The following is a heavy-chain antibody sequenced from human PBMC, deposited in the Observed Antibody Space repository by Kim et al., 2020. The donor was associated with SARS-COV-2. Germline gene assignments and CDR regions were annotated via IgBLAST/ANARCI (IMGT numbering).Heavy chain of an antibody. CDR3: ASTGVTMVRGAPLGPFQH. CDR2: IYYSGST. J-gene: IGHJ1*01. Sequence: SETLSLTCTVSGGSISSSSYYWGWIRQPPGKGLEWIGSIYYSGSTYYNPSLKSRVTISVDTSKNQFSLKLSSVTAADTAVYYCASTGVTMVRGAPLGPFQHWGQGTLVTVSS. D-gene: IGHD3-10*01. CDR1: GGSISSSSYY. V-gene: IGHV4-39*01.